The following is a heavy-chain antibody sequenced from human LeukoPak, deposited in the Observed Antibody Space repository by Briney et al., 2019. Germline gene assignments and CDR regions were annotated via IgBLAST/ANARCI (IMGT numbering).Heavy chain of an antibody. V-gene: IGHV3-23*01. D-gene: IGHD3-22*01. CDR1: GITLSNYG. J-gene: IGHJ4*02. CDR3: AKRGVVIRVILVGFHKEAYYFDS. Sequence: GGSLRLSCAVSGITLSNYGMTWVRQAPGKGLEWAAGISDTGGRTNYADSVKGRFTISRDNPKNTLYLQMNSLRAEDTAVYFCAKRGVVIRVILVGFHKEAYYFDSWGQGALVTVSS. CDR2: ISDTGGRT.